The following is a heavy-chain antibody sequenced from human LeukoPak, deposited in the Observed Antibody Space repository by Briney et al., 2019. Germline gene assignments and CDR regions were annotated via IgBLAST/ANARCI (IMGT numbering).Heavy chain of an antibody. D-gene: IGHD5-24*01. Sequence: PGESLRLSCAASGFTFSDYYMSWIRQAPGKGLEWVSYISSSSSYTNYADSVKGRFTISRDNAKSSLYLQMNSLRAEDTAVYYCAREGDGYNYIDYWGQGTLVTVSS. CDR3: AREGDGYNYIDY. J-gene: IGHJ4*02. V-gene: IGHV3-11*05. CDR2: ISSSSSYT. CDR1: GFTFSDYY.